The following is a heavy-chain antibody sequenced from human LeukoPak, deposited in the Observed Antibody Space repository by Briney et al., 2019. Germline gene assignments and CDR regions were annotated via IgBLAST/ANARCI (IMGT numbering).Heavy chain of an antibody. D-gene: IGHD6-19*01. CDR1: GYTFIGYY. CDR2: LNPNSGNT. CDR3: ARMTVSGRDNWFDP. Sequence: GASVKVSCKASGYTFIGYYMHWVRQAPGQGLEWMGWLNPNSGNTGYAQKFQGRVTITRNTSINTAYMELSSLRSEDTAVYYCARMTVSGRDNWFDPWGQGTLVTVSS. V-gene: IGHV1-8*03. J-gene: IGHJ5*02.